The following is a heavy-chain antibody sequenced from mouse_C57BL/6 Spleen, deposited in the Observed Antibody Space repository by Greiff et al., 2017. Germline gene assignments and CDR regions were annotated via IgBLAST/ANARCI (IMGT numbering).Heavy chain of an antibody. CDR3: ARYLPYYSNYRGDYYAMDY. Sequence: EVQLQQSGPELVKPGASVKIPCKASGYTFTDYNMDWVKQSHGKSLEWIGDINPNNGGTIYNQKFKGKATLTVDKSSSTAYMELRSLTSEDTAVYYCARYLPYYSNYRGDYYAMDYWGQGTSVTVSS. D-gene: IGHD2-5*01. V-gene: IGHV1-18*01. J-gene: IGHJ4*01. CDR1: GYTFTDYN. CDR2: INPNNGGT.